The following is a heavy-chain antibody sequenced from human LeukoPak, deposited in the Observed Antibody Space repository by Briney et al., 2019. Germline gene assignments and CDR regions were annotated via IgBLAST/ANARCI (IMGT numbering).Heavy chain of an antibody. J-gene: IGHJ4*02. CDR1: GYTFTGYY. V-gene: IGHV1-2*02. CDR3: ARDDYYDSSGYGN. Sequence: ASVKVSCKASGYTFTGYYMHWVRQAPGQGLEWMGWINPNSGGTNYAQKFQGRVTMTRDTSISTAYMELSRLRSDDTAVYYCARDDYYDSSGYGNWGQGTLVTVSS. CDR2: INPNSGGT. D-gene: IGHD3-22*01.